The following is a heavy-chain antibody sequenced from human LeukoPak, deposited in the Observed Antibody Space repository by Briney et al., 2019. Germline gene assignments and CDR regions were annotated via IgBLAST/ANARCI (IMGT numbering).Heavy chain of an antibody. D-gene: IGHD3-10*01. CDR1: GFNSEDHA. CDR2: IYWSSSGT. V-gene: IGHV3-9*02. J-gene: IGHJ3*02. CDR3: PITMVRGRGPYGAFDI. Sequence: PGGSLRLSCVVSGFNSEDHAMHWVRQAPGKGLEWVSGIYWSSSGTGYADSVKGRFTVSRDSAKNSLYLQMNSLRAEDTAVYYCPITMVRGRGPYGAFDIWGQGTMVTVSS.